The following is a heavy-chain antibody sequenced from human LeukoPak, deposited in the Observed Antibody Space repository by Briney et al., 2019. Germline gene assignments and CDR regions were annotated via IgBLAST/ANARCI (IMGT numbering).Heavy chain of an antibody. D-gene: IGHD6-19*01. CDR3: TTDGIAVA. Sequence: SGGSLRLSCAASGFTFSNAWMSWVRQAPGKGLEWVGRIKSKTDYGTTDYAAPVKGRFTISRDDSKNTLYLQMNSLKTEDSAMYYCTTDGIAVAWGQGTLVTVSS. J-gene: IGHJ5*02. CDR1: GFTFSNAW. V-gene: IGHV3-15*01. CDR2: IKSKTDYGTT.